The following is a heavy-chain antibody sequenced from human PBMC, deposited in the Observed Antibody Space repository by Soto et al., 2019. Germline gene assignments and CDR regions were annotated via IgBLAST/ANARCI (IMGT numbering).Heavy chain of an antibody. CDR2: INSGGSST. Sequence: PGGSLRLSCAASGFTFSSYLMHWVRQAPGKGLVWVSRINSGGSSTDYADSVKGRFTISRDNAKNTLYLQMNSLRVEDTAIYYCVKDPGERLYRAFDVWGQGTVVT. CDR1: GFTFSSYL. D-gene: IGHD7-27*01. J-gene: IGHJ3*01. CDR3: VKDPGERLYRAFDV. V-gene: IGHV3-74*01.